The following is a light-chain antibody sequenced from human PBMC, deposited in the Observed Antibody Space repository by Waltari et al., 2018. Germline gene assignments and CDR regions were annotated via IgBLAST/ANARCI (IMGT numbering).Light chain of an antibody. J-gene: IGKJ2*01. V-gene: IGKV3-15*01. CDR3: QQYDNWPPYT. Sequence: ETVMTQSPATLSVSPGERATLSCRASQSISSNLAWYQQIPCQAPRLLIYGASTRAAGVPATFSGSGSGTEFTLTISDLQSEDSAVYYCQQYDNWPPYTFGQGTKLEI. CDR2: GAS. CDR1: QSISSN.